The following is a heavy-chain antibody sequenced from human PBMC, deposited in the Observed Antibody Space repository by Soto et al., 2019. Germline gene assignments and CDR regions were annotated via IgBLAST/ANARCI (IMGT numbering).Heavy chain of an antibody. CDR3: TTTSSRSGWYEGAMRN. J-gene: IGHJ4*02. V-gene: IGHV3-15*07. CDR1: GFTFSNAW. CDR2: IKSKTDGGTT. D-gene: IGHD6-19*01. Sequence: GGSLRLSCAASGFTFSNAWMNWVRQAPGKGLEWVGRIKSKTDGGTTDYAAPVKGRFTISRDDSKNTLYLQMNSLKTEDTAVYYCTTTSSRSGWYEGAMRNWGQGTLVTVSS.